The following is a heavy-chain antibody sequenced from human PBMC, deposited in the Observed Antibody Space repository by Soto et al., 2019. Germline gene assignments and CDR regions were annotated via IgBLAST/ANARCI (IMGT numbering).Heavy chain of an antibody. D-gene: IGHD6-6*01. CDR3: ATNSSIAGPDP. V-gene: IGHV1-8*01. Sequence: ASVKVSCKASGYTFSSYDINWVRQATGQGLEWMGWMNPNSGKTGYAQKFQGRVTMTTNTSISTAYMELSSLRSEDTAVYYCATNSSIAGPDPWGQGTLVTVSS. CDR1: GYTFSSYD. CDR2: MNPNSGKT. J-gene: IGHJ5*02.